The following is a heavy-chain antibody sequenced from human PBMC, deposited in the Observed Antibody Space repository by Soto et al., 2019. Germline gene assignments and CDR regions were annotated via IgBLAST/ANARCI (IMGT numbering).Heavy chain of an antibody. CDR2: IFSNDEK. D-gene: IGHD2-2*01. V-gene: IGHV2-26*01. Sequence: QVTLKESGPVLVKPTETLTLTCTVSGFSLSNARMGVSWIRQPPGKALEWLAHIFSNDEKSYSTSLKSRLTISKDPSKSQVVLTMTNMDPVDTATYYCARIRVVPAAHPQYNWFDPWGQGTLVTVSS. CDR1: GFSLSNARMG. J-gene: IGHJ5*02. CDR3: ARIRVVPAAHPQYNWFDP.